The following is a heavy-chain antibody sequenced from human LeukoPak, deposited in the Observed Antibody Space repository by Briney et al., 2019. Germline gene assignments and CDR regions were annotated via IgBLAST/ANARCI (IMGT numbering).Heavy chain of an antibody. Sequence: GRSLRLSCTASGFTFGDYAMSWVRQAPGKGLEWVGFIRSKAYGGTTEHAASVKGRFTVSRDDSKSIAYLQMNSLKTEDTAVYYCTRGDYDILTGQTWGQGTLVTVSS. J-gene: IGHJ4*02. CDR2: IRSKAYGGTT. CDR3: TRGDYDILTGQT. CDR1: GFTFGDYA. D-gene: IGHD3-9*01. V-gene: IGHV3-49*04.